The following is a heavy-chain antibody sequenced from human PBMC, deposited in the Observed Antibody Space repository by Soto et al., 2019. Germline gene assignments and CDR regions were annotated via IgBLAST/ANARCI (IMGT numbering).Heavy chain of an antibody. J-gene: IGHJ4*02. V-gene: IGHV4-59*01. Sequence: PSETLPLTCTVSGGSISSYYWSWIRQPPGKGLEWIEYFYYSGSTNYNPSLKSRVTISVDTSKNPFSLKLSSVTAADTAVYYCAREAPGGRDYWGQGTLVTVSS. CDR1: GGSISSYY. CDR2: FYYSGST. CDR3: AREAPGGRDY.